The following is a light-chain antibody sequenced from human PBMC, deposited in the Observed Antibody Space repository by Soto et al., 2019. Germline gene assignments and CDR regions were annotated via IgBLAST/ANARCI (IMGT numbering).Light chain of an antibody. CDR1: SSDVGGYNY. CDR3: SSYKSTSTPV. CDR2: DVS. J-gene: IGLJ1*01. V-gene: IGLV2-14*03. Sequence: QSALTQPASVSGSPGQSITISCTGTSSDVGGYNYVYWYQQHPGKAPKLLIYDVSNRPSEVCNRFSGSKSGNTASLIMSGIHSDDEPDYYYSSYKSTSTPVFGTGTKLTVL.